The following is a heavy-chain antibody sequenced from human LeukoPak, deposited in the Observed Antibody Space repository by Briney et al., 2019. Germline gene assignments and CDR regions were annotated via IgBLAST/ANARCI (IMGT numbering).Heavy chain of an antibody. CDR2: IKSNTDGGTT. Sequence: GGSLRLSCAASGFTFSNAWMSWVRQAPGKGLEWVGRIKSNTDGGTTDYAAPVKGRFTISRDDSKNTLYLQMNSLKTEDTAVYYRATTRTRYCSGGSCYVFDYWGQGTLVTVSS. CDR3: ATTRTRYCSGGSCYVFDY. D-gene: IGHD2-15*01. V-gene: IGHV3-15*01. J-gene: IGHJ4*02. CDR1: GFTFSNAW.